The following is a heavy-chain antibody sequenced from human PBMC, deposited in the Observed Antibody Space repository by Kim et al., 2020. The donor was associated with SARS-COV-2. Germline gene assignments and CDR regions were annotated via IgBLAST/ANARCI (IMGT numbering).Heavy chain of an antibody. CDR1: GGSISSSNW. CDR2: IYNSSST. CDR3: AGECRRFPYSYNCYYGL. J-gene: IGHJ6*01. V-gene: IGHV4-4*02. Sequence: SETLSLTCAVTGGSISSSNWGSLVRHPPGKRLEWIWEIYNSSSTNYNPSHKSLVTIAVAITKNQFSRMLSSFTAADTALYFCAGECRRFPYSYNCYYGL. D-gene: IGHD3-3*01.